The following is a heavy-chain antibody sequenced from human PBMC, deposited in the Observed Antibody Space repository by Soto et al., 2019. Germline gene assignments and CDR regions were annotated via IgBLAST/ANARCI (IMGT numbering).Heavy chain of an antibody. Sequence: ASVKVSCKASGYTFTSYGISWVRQAPGQGLEWMGWISAYNGNTNYAQKFQGRVTITRDTSASTAYMELSSLRSEDTAVYYCARGGYYYYGMDVWGQGTTVTVSS. CDR2: ISAYNGNT. D-gene: IGHD1-26*01. J-gene: IGHJ6*02. V-gene: IGHV1-18*04. CDR1: GYTFTSYG. CDR3: ARGGYYYYGMDV.